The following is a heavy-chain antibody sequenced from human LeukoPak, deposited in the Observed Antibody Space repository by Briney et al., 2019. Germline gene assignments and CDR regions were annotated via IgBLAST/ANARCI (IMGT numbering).Heavy chain of an antibody. CDR1: GGSISSSSYY. CDR3: ARRKVPYCSSTSCYPYFDY. Sequence: SETLSLTCTVSGGSISSSSYYWGWIRQPPGKGLECIGSIYYSGSTYYNPSLKSRVTISVDTSKNQFSLKLSSVTAADTAVYYCARRKVPYCSSTSCYPYFDYWGQGTLVTVSS. CDR2: IYYSGST. D-gene: IGHD2-2*01. J-gene: IGHJ4*02. V-gene: IGHV4-39*01.